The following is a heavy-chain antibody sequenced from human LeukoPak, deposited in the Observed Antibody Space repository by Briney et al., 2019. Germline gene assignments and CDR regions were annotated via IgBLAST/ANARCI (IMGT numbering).Heavy chain of an antibody. CDR2: MNSDGSAT. V-gene: IGHV3-74*01. CDR1: GFSFSNYW. Sequence: PGGSLRLSCAASGFSFSNYWMHWVRHAPGKGLVWVTRMNSDGSATYYADSVQGRFTISRDNAKNTLYLQMNSLRAGDTAMYFCAKGPNYFDSWGQGTLVTVSS. CDR3: AKGPNYFDS. J-gene: IGHJ4*02.